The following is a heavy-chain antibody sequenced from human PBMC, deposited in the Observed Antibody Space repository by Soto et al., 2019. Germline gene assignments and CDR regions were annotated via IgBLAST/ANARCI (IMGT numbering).Heavy chain of an antibody. CDR2: ISGGGGST. V-gene: IGHV3-23*01. D-gene: IGHD2-21*02. J-gene: IGHJ5*01. CDR3: AKGFIVVVTVIRPDDAFDA. Sequence: GGSLRLSCVGSGFRFSDYPLNWVRQAPGKGLEWVSGISGGGGSTYYADSVKGRFTISRDPSKNTIFLEMNSLRAEDTAVYYCAKGFIVVVTVIRPDDAFDAWGQGTLVTVSS. CDR1: GFRFSDYP.